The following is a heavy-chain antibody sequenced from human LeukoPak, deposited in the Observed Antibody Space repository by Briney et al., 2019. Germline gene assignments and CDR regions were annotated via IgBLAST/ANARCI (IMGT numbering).Heavy chain of an antibody. CDR2: ISGSGNT. J-gene: IGHJ5*02. CDR1: GFTFSSCA. V-gene: IGHV3-23*01. Sequence: GGSLRLSCAASGFTFSSCAMSWVRQAPGKGLEWVSAISGSGNTYYADSVRGRFTISRDNSKNTLTLQMNSLRADDTAVYYCAKDRNPPPQYDSSGFPLTWGQGTLVTVSS. D-gene: IGHD3-22*01. CDR3: AKDRNPPPQYDSSGFPLT.